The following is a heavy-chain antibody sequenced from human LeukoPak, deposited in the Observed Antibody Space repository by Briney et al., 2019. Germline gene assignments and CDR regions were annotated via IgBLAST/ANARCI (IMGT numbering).Heavy chain of an antibody. CDR2: ISSSSSAI. Sequence: PPGGSLRLSCAASGFTFSSYSMNWVRQAPGKGLEWVSCISSSSSAIYYADSVKGRFTISRDNAKNSLYLQMNSLRDEDTAVYYCARDRDYCSSTSCYSDAFDIWGQGTMVTVSS. CDR1: GFTFSSYS. J-gene: IGHJ3*02. V-gene: IGHV3-48*02. CDR3: ARDRDYCSSTSCYSDAFDI. D-gene: IGHD2-2*01.